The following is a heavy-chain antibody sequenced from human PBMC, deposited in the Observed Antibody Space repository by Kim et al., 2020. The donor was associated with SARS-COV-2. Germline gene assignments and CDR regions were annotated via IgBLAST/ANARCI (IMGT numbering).Heavy chain of an antibody. Sequence: GGSLRLSCAASGFTFSSYAMSWVRQAPGKGLEWVSAISGSGGSTYYADSVKGRFTISRDNSKNTLYLQMNSLRAEDTAVYYCASQYCSSTSCYFDFDYWGQGTLVTVSS. D-gene: IGHD2-2*01. J-gene: IGHJ4*02. CDR2: ISGSGGST. V-gene: IGHV3-23*01. CDR1: GFTFSSYA. CDR3: ASQYCSSTSCYFDFDY.